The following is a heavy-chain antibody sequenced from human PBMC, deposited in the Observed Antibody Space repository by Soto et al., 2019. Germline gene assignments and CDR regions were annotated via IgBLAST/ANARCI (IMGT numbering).Heavy chain of an antibody. Sequence: ASVKVSCKASGYTFTSYAMHWVRQAPGQRLEWMGWINAGNGNTKYSQKFQGRVTITRDTSTSTAYMELSSLRSEDTAVYYCARDGSLIEALYYFDYWGQGTLVTVSS. J-gene: IGHJ4*02. CDR3: ARDGSLIEALYYFDY. CDR1: GYTFTSYA. V-gene: IGHV1-3*01. CDR2: INAGNGNT. D-gene: IGHD3-22*01.